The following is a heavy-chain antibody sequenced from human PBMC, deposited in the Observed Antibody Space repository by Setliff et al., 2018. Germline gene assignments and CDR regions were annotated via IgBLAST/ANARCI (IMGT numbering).Heavy chain of an antibody. V-gene: IGHV3-74*01. CDR1: GFTFSSPW. CDR3: ARAHSSTLSVHDY. Sequence: LSLTRAAAGFTFSSPWMHWGRQAPGKRLMWVSRINNDWSSTTYEDSVKGRFTIPRDNAKNTLYLQMNSLRAEDTAVYYCARAHSSTLSVHDYWGQGTLVTVSS. J-gene: IGHJ4*02. D-gene: IGHD2-2*01. CDR2: INNDWSST.